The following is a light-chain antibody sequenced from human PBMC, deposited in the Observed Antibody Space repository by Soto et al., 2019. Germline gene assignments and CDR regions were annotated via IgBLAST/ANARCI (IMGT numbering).Light chain of an antibody. J-gene: IGLJ3*02. V-gene: IGLV3-21*02. CDR3: QVWDSSRDHVV. CDR2: NYR. CDR1: NIGSKS. Sequence: SYELTQPPAVSVAPGQTARITCGGDNIGSKSVHWYQQKPGQAPVLVVYNYRDRPSGIPERFSDSNSGNTVTLTISRVEAGDEADYYCQVWDSSRDHVVFGGGTKVTVL.